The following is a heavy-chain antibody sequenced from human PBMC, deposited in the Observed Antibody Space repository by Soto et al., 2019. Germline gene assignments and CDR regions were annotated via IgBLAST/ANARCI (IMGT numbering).Heavy chain of an antibody. CDR2: INPTGDNK. J-gene: IGHJ5*02. D-gene: IGHD2-8*02. CDR1: GYTFTRNY. Sequence: QVQLLQSGAEVKEPGASVKISCQTSGYTFTRNYVHWVRQAPGQGLEWIAVINPTGDNKVYAQKFQGRLTLTTDTSTSTMYMELSSLRSDDTAVYYCARDFSDTYNETSYWWFDPWGQGTLVTVSS. CDR3: ARDFSDTYNETSYWWFDP. V-gene: IGHV1-46*03.